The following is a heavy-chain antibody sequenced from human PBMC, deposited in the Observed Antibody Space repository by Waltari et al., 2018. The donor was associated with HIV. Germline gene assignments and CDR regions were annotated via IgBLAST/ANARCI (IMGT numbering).Heavy chain of an antibody. J-gene: IGHJ4*02. D-gene: IGHD6-19*01. CDR3: ARDSGSGWSQGGFDY. Sequence: EVQLVESGGGLVQPGGSLRLSCAASGFTFSSYSMTWVRPAPGKGLEWVSYISSSSSTIYYADSVKGRFTISRDNAKNSLYLQMNSLRAEDTAVYYCARDSGSGWSQGGFDYWGQGTLVTVSS. V-gene: IGHV3-48*01. CDR2: ISSSSSTI. CDR1: GFTFSSYS.